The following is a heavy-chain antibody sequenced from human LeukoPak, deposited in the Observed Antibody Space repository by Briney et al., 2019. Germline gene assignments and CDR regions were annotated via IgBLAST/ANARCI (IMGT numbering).Heavy chain of an antibody. V-gene: IGHV4-39*07. D-gene: IGHD6-13*01. CDR2: IYYSGST. Sequence: SETLSLTCTVSGGSISSSSYYWGWIRQPPGKGLEWIGSIYYSGSTYYNPSLKSRVTISVDTSKNQFSLKLSSVTAADTAVYYCARASYSSSWYVGWFDPWGQGTLVTVSS. J-gene: IGHJ5*02. CDR1: GGSISSSSYY. CDR3: ARASYSSSWYVGWFDP.